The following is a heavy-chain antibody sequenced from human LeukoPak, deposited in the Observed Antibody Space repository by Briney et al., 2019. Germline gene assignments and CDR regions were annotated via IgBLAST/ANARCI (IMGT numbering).Heavy chain of an antibody. CDR2: ISYSGRA. V-gene: IGHV4-61*01. CDR1: GGSVSSDNYY. CDR3: ARDFCSSTSCHFDY. D-gene: IGHD2-2*01. Sequence: PSETLSLTCTVSGGSVSSDNYYWTWIRQPPGKGLEWFGYISYSGRATYNPSLKSRVAMSIDTSKNQLSLKLSSVTAADTAVYYCARDFCSSTSCHFDYWGQGTLVTVSS. J-gene: IGHJ4*02.